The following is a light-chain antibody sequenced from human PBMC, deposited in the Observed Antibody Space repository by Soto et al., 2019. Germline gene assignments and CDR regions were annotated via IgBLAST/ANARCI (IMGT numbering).Light chain of an antibody. CDR1: QSIGKSY. Sequence: ETVLTQSPGTVSLSPGESATLSCRASQSIGKSYLAWFQHKPGQAPRLLIYGASTGATGIPDRFRGSGSGTDFTLTVSRLESEDFAVYYCQQYAESPLTFGGGTKVDIK. J-gene: IGKJ4*01. V-gene: IGKV3-20*01. CDR2: GAS. CDR3: QQYAESPLT.